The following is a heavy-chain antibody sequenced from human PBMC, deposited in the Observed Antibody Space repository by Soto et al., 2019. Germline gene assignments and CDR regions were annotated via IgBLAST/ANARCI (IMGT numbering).Heavy chain of an antibody. J-gene: IGHJ5*02. V-gene: IGHV3-23*01. CDR1: GFTFSSYA. CDR2: ISGSGGST. Sequence: GGSLRLSCAASGFTFSSYAMSWVRQAPGKXLEWVSAISGSGGSTYYADSVKGRFTISRDNSKNTLYLQMNSLRAEDTAVYYCAKEQYYYDSSGLNWFDPWGQGTLVTVSS. CDR3: AKEQYYYDSSGLNWFDP. D-gene: IGHD3-22*01.